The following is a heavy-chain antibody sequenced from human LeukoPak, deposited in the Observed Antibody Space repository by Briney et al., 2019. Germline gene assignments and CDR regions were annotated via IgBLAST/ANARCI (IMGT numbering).Heavy chain of an antibody. V-gene: IGHV3-7*01. D-gene: IGHD1-26*01. CDR1: GFTVRSYW. CDR3: ARGPWDGSYGDAFDI. Sequence: PGGSLRLSRADSGFTVRSYWMSWVRQAPGKGQKWVANIKQDGSEKYYVDSVKGRFTISRDNAKNSLYLQMNSLRAEDTAVYYCARGPWDGSYGDAFDIWGQGTMVTVSS. J-gene: IGHJ3*02. CDR2: IKQDGSEK.